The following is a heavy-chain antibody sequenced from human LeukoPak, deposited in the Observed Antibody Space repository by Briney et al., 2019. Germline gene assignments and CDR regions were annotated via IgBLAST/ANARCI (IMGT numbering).Heavy chain of an antibody. CDR2: IYYSGST. J-gene: IGHJ6*03. Sequence: SETLSLTCTVSGGSISSYYWSWIRQPPGKGLEWIGYIYYSGSTNYNPSLKSRVTISVDTSKNQFSLKLSSVTAADTAVYYCARGVYSSSWYGNYYYYCMDVWGKGTTVTVSS. D-gene: IGHD6-13*01. CDR1: GGSISSYY. V-gene: IGHV4-59*01. CDR3: ARGVYSSSWYGNYYYYCMDV.